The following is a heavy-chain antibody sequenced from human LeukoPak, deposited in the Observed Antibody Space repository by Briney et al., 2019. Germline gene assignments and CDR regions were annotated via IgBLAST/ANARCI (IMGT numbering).Heavy chain of an antibody. CDR3: AREKTRLAAGDAFDI. J-gene: IGHJ3*02. D-gene: IGHD6-13*01. CDR2: INPNSGGT. CDR1: GYTFTGYY. V-gene: IGHV1-2*02. Sequence: VASVNLSCKASGYTFTGYYMHWVRQAPGQGLEWMVWINPNSGGTNYAQKFQGRVTMTRDTSISTAYMELRSLRSDDTAVYYCAREKTRLAAGDAFDIWGQGTMVTVSS.